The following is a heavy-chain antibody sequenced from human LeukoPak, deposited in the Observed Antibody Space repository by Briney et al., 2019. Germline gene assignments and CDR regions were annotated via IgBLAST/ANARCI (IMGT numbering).Heavy chain of an antibody. CDR3: ARERFGELYTQFDY. CDR2: ISAYNGNT. Sequence: ASVKVSCKASGYTFTSYGISWVRQAPGQGLEWMGWISAYNGNTNYAQKLQGRVTMTTDTSTSTAHMELGSLRSHDTAVYYCARERFGELYTQFDYWGRGTLVTVSS. D-gene: IGHD3-10*01. J-gene: IGHJ4*02. V-gene: IGHV1-18*01. CDR1: GYTFTSYG.